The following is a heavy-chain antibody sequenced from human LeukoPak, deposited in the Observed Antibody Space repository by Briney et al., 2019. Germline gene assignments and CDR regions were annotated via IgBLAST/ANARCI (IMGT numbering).Heavy chain of an antibody. D-gene: IGHD3-3*01. Sequence: PSETLSLTCTVSGGSISSYYWSWIRQPPGKGLEWIGYIYYSGSTNYNPSLKSRVTISVDTSKNQFSLKLSSVTAADTAVYYCARRGSHYDFWSGIAYYMDVWGKGTTVTVPS. J-gene: IGHJ6*03. CDR2: IYYSGST. V-gene: IGHV4-59*01. CDR1: GGSISSYY. CDR3: ARRGSHYDFWSGIAYYMDV.